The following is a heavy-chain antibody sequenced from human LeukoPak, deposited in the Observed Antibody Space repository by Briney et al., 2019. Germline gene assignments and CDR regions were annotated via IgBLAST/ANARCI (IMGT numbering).Heavy chain of an antibody. CDR1: GGSISSYY. CDR3: ARVSGRYYFDY. Sequence: KPSETLSLTCTVSGGSISSYYWSWIRQPPGKGLEWIGYIYYSGSTNYNPSLKSRVTISVDTSKDQFSLKLSSVTAADTAVYYCARVSGRYYFDYWGQGTLVTVSS. D-gene: IGHD3-10*01. CDR2: IYYSGST. V-gene: IGHV4-59*01. J-gene: IGHJ4*02.